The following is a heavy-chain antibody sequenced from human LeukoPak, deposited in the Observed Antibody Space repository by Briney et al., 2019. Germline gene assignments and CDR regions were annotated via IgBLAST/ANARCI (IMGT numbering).Heavy chain of an antibody. CDR3: ARVGYSSGWTHRIYYYYIDV. CDR2: IYYSGST. D-gene: IGHD6-19*01. V-gene: IGHV4-59*01. CDR1: GGSISSYY. Sequence: PSETLSLTCTVSGGSISSYYWSWIRQPPGKGREWIGYIYYSGSTNYNPSLKSRVTISVDTSKNQFSLKLSSVTAADTAVYYCARVGYSSGWTHRIYYYYIDVWGKGTTVTISS. J-gene: IGHJ6*03.